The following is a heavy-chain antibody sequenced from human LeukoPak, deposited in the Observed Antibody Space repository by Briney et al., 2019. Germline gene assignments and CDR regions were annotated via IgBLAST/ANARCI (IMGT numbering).Heavy chain of an antibody. CDR2: INPSGGST. Sequence: ASVKVSCKASGYTFTSYYMHWVRQAPGQGLEWMGIINPSGGSTSYAQKFEGRVTITRDTSTSTVYMELSSLISEDTAVYYCARERFRSQVGATTSWMFWGQGTLVTVSS. D-gene: IGHD1-26*01. J-gene: IGHJ4*02. CDR3: ARERFRSQVGATTSWMF. V-gene: IGHV1-46*01. CDR1: GYTFTSYY.